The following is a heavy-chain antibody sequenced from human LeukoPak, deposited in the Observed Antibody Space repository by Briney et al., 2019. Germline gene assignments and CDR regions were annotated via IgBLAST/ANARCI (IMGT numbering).Heavy chain of an antibody. D-gene: IGHD6-6*01. CDR2: IYHSGSA. CDR1: GGSISSGPYS. CDR3: ARPLVSGWFDP. Sequence: NSSETLSLTCTVSGGSISSGPYSWAWIRQPLGKGLEWIGYIYHSGSAYYNPSLKSRVTISVDTSKNQFSLKLSSVTAADTAVYYCARPLVSGWFDPWGQGTLVTVSS. V-gene: IGHV4-39*01. J-gene: IGHJ5*02.